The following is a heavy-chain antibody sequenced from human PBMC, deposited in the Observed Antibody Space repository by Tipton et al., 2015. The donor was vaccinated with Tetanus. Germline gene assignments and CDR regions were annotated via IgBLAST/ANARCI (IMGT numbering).Heavy chain of an antibody. CDR2: IYYSGST. CDR1: GGSISSSSYY. Sequence: TLSLTCTVSGGSISSSSYYWGWIRQPPGEGLEWIGSIYYSGSTYYNPSLKSRVTISVDTSKNQFSLKLSSVTAADTAVYYCATPGYGGNSGVDAFDIWGQGTMVTVSS. D-gene: IGHD4-23*01. V-gene: IGHV4-39*01. CDR3: ATPGYGGNSGVDAFDI. J-gene: IGHJ3*02.